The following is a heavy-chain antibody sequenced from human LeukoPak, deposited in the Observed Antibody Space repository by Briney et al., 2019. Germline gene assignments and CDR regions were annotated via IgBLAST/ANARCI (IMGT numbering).Heavy chain of an antibody. J-gene: IGHJ3*02. V-gene: IGHV1-46*01. CDR2: INPSGGST. CDR3: ARAPWGSYWGGDAFDI. Sequence: ASVKVSCKASGYTFTSYGISWVRQAPGQGLEWMGIINPSGGSTSYAQKFQGRVTMTRDMSTSTVYMELSSLRSEDTAVYYCARAPWGSYWGGDAFDIWGQGTMVTVSS. D-gene: IGHD1-26*01. CDR1: GYTFTSYG.